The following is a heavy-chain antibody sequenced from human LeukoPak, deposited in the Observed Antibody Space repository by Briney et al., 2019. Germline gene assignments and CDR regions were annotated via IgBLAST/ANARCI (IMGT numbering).Heavy chain of an antibody. CDR1: GGSISSSSYY. V-gene: IGHV4-39*01. D-gene: IGHD6-13*01. J-gene: IGHJ3*02. CDR3: VRGRYSSSWSAFDI. Sequence: SETLSLTCAASGGSISSSSYYWGWIRQPPGKGLEWIGSIHYSGSAYYNASLKSRVTISVDTSKNQFSLKLNSVTAADTAVFYCVRGRYSSSWSAFDIWGQGTMVTVSS. CDR2: IHYSGSA.